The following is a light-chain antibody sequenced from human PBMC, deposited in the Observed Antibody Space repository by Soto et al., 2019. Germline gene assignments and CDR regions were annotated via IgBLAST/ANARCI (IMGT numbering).Light chain of an antibody. V-gene: IGLV2-14*01. CDR1: SSDVGGYNY. Sequence: QSVLTQPASVSGSPGQSITISCTRTSSDVGGYNYVSWYQQHPGKAPKLMIYEVSNRSSGGPNRFSGSKSGNTASLTISGLQAEDEADYYCSSYTSSSLLYVFGTGTKVTVL. CDR3: SSYTSSSLLYV. J-gene: IGLJ1*01. CDR2: EVS.